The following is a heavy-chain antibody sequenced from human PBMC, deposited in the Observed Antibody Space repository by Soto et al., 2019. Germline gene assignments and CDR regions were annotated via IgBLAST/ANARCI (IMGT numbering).Heavy chain of an antibody. D-gene: IGHD2-2*01. CDR1: GYSFMKYG. J-gene: IGHJ4*02. Sequence: ASVKVSCKGFGYSFMKYGINWVRQAPGQGLEWVGWISPYSGYTHSAQKFHGRLTLTTDTAASTAYMELRILRSADTALYYCAREASVLIPAAQPSRFDSRGQATLVTVSS. V-gene: IGHV1-18*01. CDR3: AREASVLIPAAQPSRFDS. CDR2: ISPYSGYT.